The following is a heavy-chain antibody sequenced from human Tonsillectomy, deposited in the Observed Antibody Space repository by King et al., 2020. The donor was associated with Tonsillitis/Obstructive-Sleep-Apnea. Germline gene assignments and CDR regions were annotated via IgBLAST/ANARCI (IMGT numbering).Heavy chain of an antibody. D-gene: IGHD4-17*01. Sequence: VQLVESGGGLVQPGGSLRLSCAASGFTFSSYAMSWVRQAPGKGLEWVSAISCSGGSTYYADSVKGRFTISRDNSKNTLFLQMNSLRAEDRAVYYFAKSQYYGDYYPSYYYYMGAWGKGTTVTVSS. CDR1: GFTFSSYA. CDR2: ISCSGGST. J-gene: IGHJ6*03. V-gene: IGHV3-23*04. CDR3: AKSQYYGDYYPSYYYYMGA.